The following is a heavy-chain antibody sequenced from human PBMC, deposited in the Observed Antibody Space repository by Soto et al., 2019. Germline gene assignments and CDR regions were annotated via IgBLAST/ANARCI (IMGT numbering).Heavy chain of an antibody. CDR1: GFSVSDNY. V-gene: IGHV3-53*02. J-gene: IGHJ4*02. Sequence: EAQLVETGGGLIQPGGSLRLSCAASGFSVSDNYISWVRQAPGKRLEWVSVVFSVTATYYADSVKGRFTISRVPSKNTLYLQMNSLRAEDTAMYYCSRDIVQHYDGSGYISWGQGTLVTVSS. D-gene: IGHD3-22*01. CDR2: VFSVTAT. CDR3: SRDIVQHYDGSGYIS.